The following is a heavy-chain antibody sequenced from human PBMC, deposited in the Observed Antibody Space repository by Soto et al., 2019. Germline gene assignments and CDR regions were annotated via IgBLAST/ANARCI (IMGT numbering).Heavy chain of an antibody. CDR2: IIPIFGTA. CDR1: GGTFSSYA. J-gene: IGHJ6*02. CDR3: AREPLESYYDFWSGYYTDYHGMDV. V-gene: IGHV1-69*13. D-gene: IGHD3-3*01. Sequence: SVKVSCKASGGTFSSYAISWVRQAPGQGLEWMGGIIPIFGTANYAQKFQGRVTITADESTSTAYMELSSLRSEDTAVYYCAREPLESYYDFWSGYYTDYHGMDVWGQGTTVTVSS.